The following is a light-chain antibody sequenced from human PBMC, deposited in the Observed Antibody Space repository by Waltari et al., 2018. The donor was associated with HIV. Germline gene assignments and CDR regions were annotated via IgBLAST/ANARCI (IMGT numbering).Light chain of an antibody. J-gene: IGLJ2*01. V-gene: IGLV2-8*01. Sequence: QSALNQPPSASGSPALSVTISCTGTSRDVGGYNLSPWYHQHPGKAPKLRIYGVSKRPSGVPDRFSGSKSGNTASLTVSGLQAEDEADYYCSSYAGSNDWIFGGGTKLTVL. CDR1: SRDVGGYNL. CDR2: GVS. CDR3: SSYAGSNDWI.